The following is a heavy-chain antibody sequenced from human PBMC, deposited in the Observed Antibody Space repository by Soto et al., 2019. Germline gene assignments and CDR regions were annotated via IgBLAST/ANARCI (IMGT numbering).Heavy chain of an antibody. Sequence: QVQLVESGGGVVQPGRSLRLSCAASGFTFSSYGMHWVRQAPGKGLEWVAVISYDGSTKYYADSVKGRFTISRDNSKNTLYLQMNSLRAEDTAGYACAMSPYSVSYLAYFDYWGQGTLVTVSS. CDR3: AMSPYSVSYLAYFDY. CDR1: GFTFSSYG. CDR2: ISYDGSTK. V-gene: IGHV3-30*03. J-gene: IGHJ4*02. D-gene: IGHD1-26*01.